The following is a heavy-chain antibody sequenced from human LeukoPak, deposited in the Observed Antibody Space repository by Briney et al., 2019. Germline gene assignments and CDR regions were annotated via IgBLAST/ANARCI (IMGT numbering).Heavy chain of an antibody. Sequence: GGSLRLSCAASGFTFSSYAMHWVRQAPGKGLEWVAVISYDGSNKYYADPVKGRFTISRDNSKNTLYLQMNSLRAEDTAVYYCARAGITMIVVVITLDYWGQGTLVTVSS. CDR1: GFTFSSYA. J-gene: IGHJ4*02. V-gene: IGHV3-30-3*01. D-gene: IGHD3-22*01. CDR3: ARAGITMIVVVITLDY. CDR2: ISYDGSNK.